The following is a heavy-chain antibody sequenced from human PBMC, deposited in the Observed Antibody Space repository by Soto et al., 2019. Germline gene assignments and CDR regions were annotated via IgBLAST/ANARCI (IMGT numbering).Heavy chain of an antibody. CDR3: AHGSGWLHDY. D-gene: IGHD6-19*01. CDR2: IYWNGDK. Sequence: QITLKESGPTLVKPTQTLTLTCTFSGFSLKTPAVGVGWIRQPPGKALEWLALIYWNGDKQYSPSLENRLTITKDTSKKQVVLTMTNMDPVDTATYHCAHGSGWLHDYWGQGLLVTVSS. J-gene: IGHJ4*02. V-gene: IGHV2-5*01. CDR1: GFSLKTPAVG.